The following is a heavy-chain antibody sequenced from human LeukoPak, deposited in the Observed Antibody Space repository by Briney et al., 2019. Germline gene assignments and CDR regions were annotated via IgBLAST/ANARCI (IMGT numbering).Heavy chain of an antibody. Sequence: ASVKVSCKASGYTFTGYYMHWVRQAPGQGLEWMGWINPNSGGTNYAQKFQGRVTMTRDTSISTAYMELSRLRSDDTAVYYCARDLSFSNGVVVAAKPREDDAFDIWGQGTMVTVSS. J-gene: IGHJ3*02. CDR1: GYTFTGYY. V-gene: IGHV1-2*02. CDR2: INPNSGGT. D-gene: IGHD2-15*01. CDR3: ARDLSFSNGVVVAAKPREDDAFDI.